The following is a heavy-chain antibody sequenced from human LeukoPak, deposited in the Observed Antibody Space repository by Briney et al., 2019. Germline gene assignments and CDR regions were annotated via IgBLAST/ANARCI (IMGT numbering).Heavy chain of an antibody. J-gene: IGHJ4*02. V-gene: IGHV3-7*04. Sequence: GGSLRLSCAASGLAFSSFWMNWVRQAPGKGLEWVANINQGGSEKYYVDSVKGRFTISRDNTKNSLYLQMNSLRAEDTAVYYCARDPDYGGNSGLDYWGQGTLVTVSS. CDR1: GLAFSSFW. D-gene: IGHD4-23*01. CDR2: INQGGSEK. CDR3: ARDPDYGGNSGLDY.